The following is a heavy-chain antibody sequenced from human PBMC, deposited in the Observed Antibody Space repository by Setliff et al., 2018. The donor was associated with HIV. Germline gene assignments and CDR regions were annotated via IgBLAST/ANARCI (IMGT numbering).Heavy chain of an antibody. CDR2: IIPIFGTA. CDR1: GGTFSRNA. D-gene: IGHD2-8*01. CDR3: ARGYCTNGSGSPLFDI. J-gene: IGHJ3*02. V-gene: IGHV1-69*06. Sequence: ASVKVSCKASGGTFSRNAISWVRQAPGQGLEWMGRIIPIFGTANYAQKFQGRVTITADKSTSTAYMELRSLRSDDTAVYYCARGYCTNGSGSPLFDIWGQGTMVTVSS.